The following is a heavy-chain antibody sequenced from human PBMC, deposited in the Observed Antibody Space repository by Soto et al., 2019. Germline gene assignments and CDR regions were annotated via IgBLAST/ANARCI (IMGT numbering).Heavy chain of an antibody. V-gene: IGHV1-69*02. D-gene: IGHD2-15*01. Sequence: QVQLVQSGAEVKKPGSSVKVSCKVSGGSFDSYIVTWVRQAPGQGLEWIGRIIPVLGVEYYAPMFQGRVAITADKSTTTAYMELSSLRSEDTAVYYCAKAGNPGSATPSYYRMDVWGLGTTVTVS. CDR3: AKAGNPGSATPSYYRMDV. J-gene: IGHJ6*02. CDR1: GGSFDSYI. CDR2: IIPVLGVE.